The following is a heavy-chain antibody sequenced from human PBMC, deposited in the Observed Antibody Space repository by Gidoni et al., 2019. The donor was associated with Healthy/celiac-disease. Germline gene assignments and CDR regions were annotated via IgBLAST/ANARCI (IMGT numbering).Heavy chain of an antibody. V-gene: IGHV1-24*01. CDR2: FAPEDGET. Sequence: QVQLVQSGAEVKKPGASVKVSCKVSGYTLTELSMHWVRQAPGKGLEWMGGFAPEDGETIYAQKFQGRVTMTEDTSTDTAYMELSSLRSEDTAVYYCATTGKYDFWSGHGFDYWGQGTLVTVSS. CDR1: GYTLTELS. J-gene: IGHJ4*02. CDR3: ATTGKYDFWSGHGFDY. D-gene: IGHD3-3*01.